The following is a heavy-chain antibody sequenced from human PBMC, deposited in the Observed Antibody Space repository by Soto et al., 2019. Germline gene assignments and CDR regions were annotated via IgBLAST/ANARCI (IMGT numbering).Heavy chain of an antibody. CDR1: GGSISSGGYY. CDR2: IYYSGST. D-gene: IGHD3-22*01. V-gene: IGHV4-31*11. J-gene: IGHJ3*01. CDR3: ARDQLYYNDISGRPLNAFDV. Sequence: TLSLTCAVSGGSISSGGYYWSWIRQHPGKGLEWIGYIYYSGSTYYNPSLKSRVTISVDTSKNQFSLKLSSVTAADTAVYYCARDQLYYNDISGRPLNAFDVWGQGTMVTVSS.